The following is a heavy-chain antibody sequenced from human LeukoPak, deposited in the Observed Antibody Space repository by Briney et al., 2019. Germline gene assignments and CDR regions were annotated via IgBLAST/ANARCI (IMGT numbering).Heavy chain of an antibody. CDR2: IYYSGST. V-gene: IGHV4-59*01. CDR1: GGAISSYY. J-gene: IGHJ6*02. Sequence: SETLSLTCTVSGGAISSYYWSWIRQPPRKGLEWIWYIYYSGSTNYNPSLKSRVTISVDTCKNQFSLKLSSVTTADTAVYYCATQGGYSSSWYAFHYGMDVWGQGTTVTVSS. D-gene: IGHD6-13*01. CDR3: ATQGGYSSSWYAFHYGMDV.